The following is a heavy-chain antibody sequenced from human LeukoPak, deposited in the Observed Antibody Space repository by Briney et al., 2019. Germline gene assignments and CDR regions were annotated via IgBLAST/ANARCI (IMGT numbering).Heavy chain of an antibody. D-gene: IGHD3-22*01. CDR2: IYHSGAT. J-gene: IGHJ4*02. Sequence: SETLSLTCTVSGYSISSGYYWGWIRQSPEKGLEWIGSIYHSGATYYNPSLKSRVTISVDTSKNQFSLKLNSVTAADTAVYYCAREGYYYAGSGYYYLDYWGQGTLVTVSS. CDR1: GYSISSGYY. V-gene: IGHV4-38-2*02. CDR3: AREGYYYAGSGYYYLDY.